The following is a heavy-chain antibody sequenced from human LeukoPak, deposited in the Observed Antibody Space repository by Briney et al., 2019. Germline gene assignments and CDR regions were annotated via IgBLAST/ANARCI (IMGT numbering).Heavy chain of an antibody. J-gene: IGHJ6*02. D-gene: IGHD1-14*01. CDR1: GGSISSYY. CDR3: ARQADRYYYGMDV. V-gene: IGHV4-59*08. Sequence: SETLSLTCTVSGGSISSYYWSWIRQPPGKGLEWIGYIFYSGSTNYNPSLKSRVTISVDTSKNQFSLRLTSVTAADTAVYYCARQADRYYYGMDVWGQGPTVTVSS. CDR2: IFYSGST.